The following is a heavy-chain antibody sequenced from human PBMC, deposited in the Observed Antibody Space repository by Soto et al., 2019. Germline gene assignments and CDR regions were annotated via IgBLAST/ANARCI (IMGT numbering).Heavy chain of an antibody. CDR2: IIPIFGTA. V-gene: IGHV1-69*13. CDR3: ARGSVCGGDCYLPFDY. CDR1: WGTLSSYC. Sequence: VEVFLKGSWGTLSSYCISWGRQGPGQGLEWMGGIIPIFGTANYAQKFQGRVTITADKSTSTAYMELSSLRSEDTAVYYCARGSVCGGDCYLPFDYWGQGTLVTVSS. D-gene: IGHD2-21*02. J-gene: IGHJ4*02.